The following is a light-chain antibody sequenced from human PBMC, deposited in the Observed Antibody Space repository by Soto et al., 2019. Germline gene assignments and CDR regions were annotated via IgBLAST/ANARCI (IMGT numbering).Light chain of an antibody. CDR2: GAS. CDR1: QSVSSSY. V-gene: IGKV3-20*01. CDR3: QYYGTSPA. J-gene: IGKJ1*01. Sequence: EIVLTQSPGTLSLSPGERATLSCRASQSVSSSYLAWYQQKPGQAPRLLIYGASNRATGIPHRFSGSGSGTDFTLTISRLEPEDFAMYHCQYYGTSPAFGQGTKVDI.